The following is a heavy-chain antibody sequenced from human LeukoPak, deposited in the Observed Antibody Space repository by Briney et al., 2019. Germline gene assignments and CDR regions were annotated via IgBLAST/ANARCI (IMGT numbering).Heavy chain of an antibody. J-gene: IGHJ5*02. D-gene: IGHD3-9*01. CDR3: ARAGLRYFDWQSWFDP. V-gene: IGHV1-2*02. CDR1: GYLFTGYY. CDR2: INPNSGGT. Sequence: ASVKVSCKASGYLFTGYYMHWVRQAPGQGLEWMGWINPNSGGTSYAQKFLGRVTMTRDTSISTAYMELSRVRSDDTAVYYCARAGLRYFDWQSWFDPWGQGTLVTVSS.